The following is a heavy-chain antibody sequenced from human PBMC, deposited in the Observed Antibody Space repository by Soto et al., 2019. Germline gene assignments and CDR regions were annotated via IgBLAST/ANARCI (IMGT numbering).Heavy chain of an antibody. V-gene: IGHV3-7*03. Sequence: EVQLVESGGDLVQPGGSLRLSCATSDFTFRNYWMNWVRKSPGKGLEWVANIKPDGSATNYVDSVKGRFTISRENVSNSVSLEMPSQRVDDTAVYFCVGGNGGLQWGQGILVTVSS. CDR3: VGGNGGLQ. CDR2: IKPDGSAT. J-gene: IGHJ4*02. CDR1: DFTFRNYW. D-gene: IGHD2-15*01.